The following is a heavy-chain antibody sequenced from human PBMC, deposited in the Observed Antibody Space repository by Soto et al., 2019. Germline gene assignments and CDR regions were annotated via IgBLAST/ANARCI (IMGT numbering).Heavy chain of an antibody. CDR3: ARNSKLYSSSWYSANNWFDP. CDR1: GGSFSGYY. CDR2: INHSGST. Sequence: LSLTCAVYGGSFSGYYWSWIRQPPGKGLEWIGEINHSGSTNYNPSLKSRVTISVDTSKNQFSLKLSSVTAADTAVYYCARNSKLYSSSWYSANNWFDPWGQGTLVTVSS. V-gene: IGHV4-34*01. J-gene: IGHJ5*02. D-gene: IGHD6-13*01.